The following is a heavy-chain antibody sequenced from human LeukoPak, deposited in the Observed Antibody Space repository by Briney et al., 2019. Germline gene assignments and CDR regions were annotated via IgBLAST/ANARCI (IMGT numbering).Heavy chain of an antibody. CDR1: GFTFSSYW. V-gene: IGHV3-7*01. D-gene: IGHD2-15*01. J-gene: IGHJ6*02. Sequence: GGSLRLSCAASGFTFSSYWMSWVRQAPGKGREGVANIKQDGSEKYYVDSVKGRFTISRDNAKNSLYLQMNSLRAEDTAVYYCARRQVVAATLNYYYYGMDVWGQGTTVTVSS. CDR2: IKQDGSEK. CDR3: ARRQVVAATLNYYYYGMDV.